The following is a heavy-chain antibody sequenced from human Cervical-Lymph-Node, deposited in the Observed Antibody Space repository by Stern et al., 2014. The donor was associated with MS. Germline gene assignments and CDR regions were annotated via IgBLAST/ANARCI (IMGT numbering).Heavy chain of an antibody. CDR3: ARGRNVGVNYYFDY. Sequence: QVQLVESGGGVVQPGKSLRLSCVAAGFTFRGFGMHWVRQAPGKGLEGVAFIWSDGSNPSYADSVQGRFTIARDNLQNTLHLQMNNVTAADTARYYCARGRNVGVNYYFDYWGQGSLVTVSS. V-gene: IGHV3-33*01. J-gene: IGHJ4*02. CDR2: IWSDGSNP. CDR1: GFTFRGFG. D-gene: IGHD3-16*01.